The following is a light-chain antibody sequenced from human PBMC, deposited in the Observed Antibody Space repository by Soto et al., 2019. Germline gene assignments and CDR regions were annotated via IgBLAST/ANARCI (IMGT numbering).Light chain of an antibody. CDR2: AAS. J-gene: IGKJ1*01. V-gene: IGKV1-5*01. Sequence: DVQMTQAPSTLSASVGDIVTITCRASQGISYWLAWYQQKPGNAPKLLIYAASSLESGVPSRFSGSGSGTEFTLTISSLQPDDSASYYCQQYNSYSKTFGQGTKVDIK. CDR3: QQYNSYSKT. CDR1: QGISYW.